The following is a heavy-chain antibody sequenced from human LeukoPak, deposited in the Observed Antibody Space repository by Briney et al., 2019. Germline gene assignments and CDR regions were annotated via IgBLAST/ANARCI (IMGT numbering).Heavy chain of an antibody. V-gene: IGHV4-31*03. CDR2: IHPSGML. CDR3: SRGLDSRKLGY. CDR1: GASFNSDDQY. J-gene: IGHJ4*02. Sequence: QPSETLSLACTVPGASFNSDDQYWNWIRQTPGKGLEWIGSIHPSGMLYNNPSLESRVTMSRDTSKNQFSLNLNSVTAADTAVYFCSRGLDSRKLGYWGQGILVTVSS. D-gene: IGHD3-22*01.